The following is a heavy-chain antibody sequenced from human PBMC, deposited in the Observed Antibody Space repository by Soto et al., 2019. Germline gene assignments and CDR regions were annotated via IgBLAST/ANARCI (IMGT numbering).Heavy chain of an antibody. D-gene: IGHD2-2*01. J-gene: IGHJ3*02. V-gene: IGHV1-18*01. Sequence: EASVKVSCKASGYSFTSYGISWVRQAPGQGLEWMGWISAYNGNTNYAQKLQGRVTMTTDTSTSTAYMELRSLRSDDTAVYYCARPERYCSSTSCPGAFDIWGQGTMVTVSS. CDR1: GYSFTSYG. CDR2: ISAYNGNT. CDR3: ARPERYCSSTSCPGAFDI.